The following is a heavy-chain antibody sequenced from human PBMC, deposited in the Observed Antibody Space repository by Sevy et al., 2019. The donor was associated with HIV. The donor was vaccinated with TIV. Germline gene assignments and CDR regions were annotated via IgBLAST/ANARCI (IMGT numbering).Heavy chain of an antibody. D-gene: IGHD3-3*01. CDR2: INSDGSGT. CDR3: ARACWSAQRGMDV. CDR1: GFTFSSYW. V-gene: IGHV3-74*01. J-gene: IGHJ6*02. Sequence: GGSLRLSCAASGFTFSSYWMHWVRQAPGKGLVWVSRINSDGSGTSYADSVKGRFTISRDNAKNTLYLHMNSLTAEDTAVYYCARACWSAQRGMDVWGQGTTVTVSS.